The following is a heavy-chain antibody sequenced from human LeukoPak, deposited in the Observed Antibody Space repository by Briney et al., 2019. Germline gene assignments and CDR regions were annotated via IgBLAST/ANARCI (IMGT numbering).Heavy chain of an antibody. CDR1: GGSIRTYF. J-gene: IGHJ4*02. D-gene: IGHD6-13*01. V-gene: IGHV4-4*08. Sequence: ASETLSLTCTVSGGSIRTYFWSWIRQPPGKGLEWIGYISYSGSTNYNPSLKSRVTISVDTSKNQFSLKLSSVTAADTAVYYCARDFFPIVDSTWYEIGYWGQGTLVTVSS. CDR3: ARDFFPIVDSTWYEIGY. CDR2: ISYSGST.